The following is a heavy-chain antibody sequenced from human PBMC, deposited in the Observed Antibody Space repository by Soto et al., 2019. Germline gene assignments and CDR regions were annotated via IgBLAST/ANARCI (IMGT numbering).Heavy chain of an antibody. Sequence: EVQLVESGGGLVLPGGSLRLSCVGSAFSLKTYWMAWVRQAPGKGLECVANIRQYGDETFYVDSVKGRFTISRDNANNSVYPPMDHLRAEDTGVYYCATGGSGTYYLAPLDYWGQGMMVIVSS. D-gene: IGHD3-10*01. CDR2: IRQYGDET. CDR3: ATGGSGTYYLAPLDY. CDR1: AFSLKTYW. V-gene: IGHV3-7*01. J-gene: IGHJ4*02.